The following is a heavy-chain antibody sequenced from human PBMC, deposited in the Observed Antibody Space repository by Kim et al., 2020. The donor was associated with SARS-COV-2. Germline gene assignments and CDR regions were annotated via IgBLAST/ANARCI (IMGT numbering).Heavy chain of an antibody. J-gene: IGHJ4*02. CDR3: LGGYYFDY. CDR1: GHIFTRDS. CDR2: IDCANGNT. V-gene: IGHV1-3*01. Sequence: ASVKVSCKTSGHIFTRDSIHWVRQAPGQRLEWMGGIDCANGNTKYSPKFHGRVTFTTDTSASTAYMELSSLRSEDSAVYFCLGGYYFDYWSRGTLITVSS. D-gene: IGHD2-15*01.